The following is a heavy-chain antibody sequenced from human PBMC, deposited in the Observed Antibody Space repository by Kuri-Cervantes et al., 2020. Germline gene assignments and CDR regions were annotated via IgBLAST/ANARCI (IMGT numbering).Heavy chain of an antibody. D-gene: IGHD5-12*01. Sequence: GESLKISCAASGFTFNTYSINWVRQAPGKGLEWVSSISSTSSYIYYADSVQGRFTISRDNAKNSLFLQMNSLRAEDTAVYFCAKPTREPDSWGQGTLVTVSS. CDR2: ISSTSSYI. J-gene: IGHJ4*02. CDR3: AKPTREPDS. CDR1: GFTFNTYS. V-gene: IGHV3-21*01.